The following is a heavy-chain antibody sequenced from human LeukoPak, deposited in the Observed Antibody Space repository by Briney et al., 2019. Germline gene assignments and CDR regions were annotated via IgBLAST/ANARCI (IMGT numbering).Heavy chain of an antibody. CDR2: ISLTGET. J-gene: IGHJ4*02. Sequence: PSETLSLTCGVCGGSISSTNWWSWVRQPPGQGLEWIGEISLTGETNYNPSLNGRVTMSLDKSRNQLSLSLTSVTAADTAIYYCSRESGAFCPFGYWGQGTLIIVPP. D-gene: IGHD1-26*01. CDR1: GGSISSTNW. CDR3: SRESGAFCPFGY. V-gene: IGHV4-4*02.